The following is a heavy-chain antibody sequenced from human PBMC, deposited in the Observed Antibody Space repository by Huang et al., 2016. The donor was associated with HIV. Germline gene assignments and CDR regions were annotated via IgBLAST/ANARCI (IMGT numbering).Heavy chain of an antibody. J-gene: IGHJ4*02. CDR2: ISYDGSNK. Sequence: QVQLVESGGGVVQPGRSLRLFCAASGFTFSSYGMHWVRRAPGKGRGGVAVISYDGSNKDYADSVKGRFTISRDNSKNTLYLQMNSLRAEDTAVYYCAKGGGSSSLDYWGQGTLVTVSS. D-gene: IGHD6-13*01. V-gene: IGHV3-30*18. CDR3: AKGGGSSSLDY. CDR1: GFTFSSYG.